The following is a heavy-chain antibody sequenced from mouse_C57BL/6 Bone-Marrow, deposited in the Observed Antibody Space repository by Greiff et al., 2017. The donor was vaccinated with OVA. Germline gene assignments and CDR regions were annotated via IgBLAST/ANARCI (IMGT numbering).Heavy chain of an antibody. V-gene: IGHV5-17*01. J-gene: IGHJ3*01. Sequence: VQLKESGGGLVKPGGSLKLSCAASGFTFSDYGMHWVRQAPEKGLEWVAYISSGSSTIYYADTVKGRFTISRDNAKNTLFLQMTSLRSEDTAMYYCASRHWGQGTLVTVSA. CDR3: ASRH. CDR2: ISSGSSTI. CDR1: GFTFSDYG.